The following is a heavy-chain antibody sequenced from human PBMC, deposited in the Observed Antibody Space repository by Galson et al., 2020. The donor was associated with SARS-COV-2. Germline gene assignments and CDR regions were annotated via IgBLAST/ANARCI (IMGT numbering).Heavy chain of an antibody. J-gene: IGHJ1*01. CDR3: AREQNPYHYDF. CDR1: GYIFTGYY. CDR2: IHTNVGGT. V-gene: IGHV1-2*02. D-gene: IGHD3-16*01. Sequence: ASVKVSCKTSGYIFTGYYLHWVRQAPGQGLEWMGWIHTNVGGTSYAQKFKGRVRMTSDTSISTAYMELTRLRLDDTAVYYCAREQNPYHYDFWGQGTQVTVSS.